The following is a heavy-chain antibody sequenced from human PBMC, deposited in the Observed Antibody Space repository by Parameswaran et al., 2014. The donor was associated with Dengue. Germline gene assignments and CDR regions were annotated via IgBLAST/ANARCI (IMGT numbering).Heavy chain of an antibody. CDR2: IIPIFGTA. CDR3: ARLGVYDSSGSYQPSPQGPDAFDI. Sequence: WVRQAPGQGLEWMGGIIPIFGTANYAQKFQGRVTITADESTSTAYMELSSLRSEDTAVYYCARLGVYDSSGSYQPSPQGPDAFDIWGQGDNGHRLL. D-gene: IGHD3-22*01. V-gene: IGHV1-69*01. J-gene: IGHJ3*02.